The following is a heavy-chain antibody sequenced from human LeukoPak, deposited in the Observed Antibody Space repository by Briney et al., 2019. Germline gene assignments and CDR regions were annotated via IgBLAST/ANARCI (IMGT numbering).Heavy chain of an antibody. V-gene: IGHV3-30*03. J-gene: IGHJ4*02. Sequence: GGSLRLSCAASGFTFSSYGIHWVRQAPGKGLEWVALISYDGSNKYYADSVKGRFTISRDNSKNTLYLQMNSLRAEDTAVYYCARDPDTAMAHFDYWGQGTLVTVSS. CDR1: GFTFSSYG. CDR2: ISYDGSNK. CDR3: ARDPDTAMAHFDY. D-gene: IGHD5-18*01.